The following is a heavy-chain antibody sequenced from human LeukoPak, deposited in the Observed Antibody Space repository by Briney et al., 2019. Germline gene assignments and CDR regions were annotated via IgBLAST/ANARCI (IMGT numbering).Heavy chain of an antibody. CDR2: IKQDGSEK. D-gene: IGHD2-2*02. CDR1: GFTFSSYW. CDR3: AREIYCSSTSCYTEDAFDI. V-gene: IGHV3-7*01. J-gene: IGHJ3*02. Sequence: GGSLRLSCAASGFTFSSYWMSWVRQAPGKGLEWVANIKQDGSEKYYVDSVKGRFTISRDNAKNSLYLQMNSLRAEDTAVYYCAREIYCSSTSCYTEDAFDIWGQGTMVTVSS.